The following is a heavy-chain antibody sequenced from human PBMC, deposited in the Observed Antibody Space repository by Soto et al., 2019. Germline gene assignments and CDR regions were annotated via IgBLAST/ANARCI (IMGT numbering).Heavy chain of an antibody. J-gene: IGHJ6*02. CDR3: AREGPAPYYYYGMDV. CDR2: T. V-gene: IGHV1-18*01. Sequence: TTYAQKLKGRLTMTTDTSTSTAYMELRSLTSDDTAVYYCAREGPAPYYYYGMDVWGLGSTVTVSS.